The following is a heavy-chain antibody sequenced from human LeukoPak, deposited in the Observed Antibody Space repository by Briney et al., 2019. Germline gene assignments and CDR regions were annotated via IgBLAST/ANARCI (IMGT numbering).Heavy chain of an antibody. Sequence: GGSLRLSCAASGFTFSSYGMHWVRQAPGKGLEWVAVISYDGSNKYYADSVKGRFTISRDNSKNTLYLQMNSLRAEDTAVYYCARQLSSSSSAFDIWGQGTMVTVSS. CDR3: ARQLSSSSSAFDI. V-gene: IGHV3-30*03. D-gene: IGHD6-6*01. CDR2: ISYDGSNK. J-gene: IGHJ3*02. CDR1: GFTFSSYG.